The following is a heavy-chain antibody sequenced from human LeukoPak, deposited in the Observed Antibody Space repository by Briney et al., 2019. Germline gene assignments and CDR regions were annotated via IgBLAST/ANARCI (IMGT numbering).Heavy chain of an antibody. CDR1: GGSFHTYY. CDR3: ARGIVVVPAAIYYYYMDV. CDR2: VYASGST. J-gene: IGHJ6*03. Sequence: SETLSLTCTVSGGSFHTYYWNWIRQPAGKALEWIGRVYASGSTDSNSSLKSRVTMSLDTSKNQFSLKLSSVTAADTAGYYCARGIVVVPAAIYYYYMDVWGKGTTVTVSS. D-gene: IGHD2-2*01. V-gene: IGHV4-4*07.